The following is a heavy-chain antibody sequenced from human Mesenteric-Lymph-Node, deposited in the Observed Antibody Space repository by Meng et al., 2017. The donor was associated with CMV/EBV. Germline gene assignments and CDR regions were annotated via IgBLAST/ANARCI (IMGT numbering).Heavy chain of an antibody. CDR2: ISASGGIT. V-gene: IGHV3-23*01. Sequence: GESLKISCAASGFTFSLYAMTWVRQAPGKGLEWVSAISASGGITDYADSVKGRFTISRDTTKNSLYLQMNNLRAEDTAIYYCARMSNWWFDPWGQGTLVTVSS. J-gene: IGHJ5*02. CDR3: ARMSNWWFDP. CDR1: GFTFSLYA.